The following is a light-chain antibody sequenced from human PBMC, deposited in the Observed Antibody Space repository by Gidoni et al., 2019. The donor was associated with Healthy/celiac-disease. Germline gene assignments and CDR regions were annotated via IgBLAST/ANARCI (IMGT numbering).Light chain of an antibody. J-gene: IGKJ3*01. Sequence: DIQMTQSPSSLSASVGDRVTITCRASQGISNYLAWYQQKPGKVPKLLIYAASTLQSGVPSRFSGSGSGTDFTLTISSLQPEDVATYYCQKYNSAPNFGPXTKVDIK. CDR1: QGISNY. CDR3: QKYNSAPN. CDR2: AAS. V-gene: IGKV1-27*01.